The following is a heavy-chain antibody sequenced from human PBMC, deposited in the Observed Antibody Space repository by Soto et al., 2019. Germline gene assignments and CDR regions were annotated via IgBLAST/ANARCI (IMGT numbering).Heavy chain of an antibody. D-gene: IGHD6-13*01. CDR3: ARSTAGDFDY. Sequence: PSETLSLTCAVYGGSFSGYYWSWIRQPPGKGLEWIGSINYSGSTNYNPSLKSRVTISVDTSKNQFSLKLSSVTAADTAVYYCARSTAGDFDYWGQGTLVTVSS. CDR1: GGSFSGYY. V-gene: IGHV4-34*01. J-gene: IGHJ4*02. CDR2: INYSGST.